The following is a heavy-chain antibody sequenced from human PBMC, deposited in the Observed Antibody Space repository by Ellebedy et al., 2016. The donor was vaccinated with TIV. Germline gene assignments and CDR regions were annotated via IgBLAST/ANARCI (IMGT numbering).Heavy chain of an antibody. Sequence: PGGSLRLSCAASAFTFSNYWMHWVRQVPGKGLVWVSLIHSLGDSTTYADSVKGRFTISRDNAKNTLYLQLNSLRGEDTGVYYCSSWKYWGQGALVTVSS. CDR3: SSWKY. CDR1: AFTFSNYW. CDR2: IHSLGDST. V-gene: IGHV3-74*03. J-gene: IGHJ4*02. D-gene: IGHD1-1*01.